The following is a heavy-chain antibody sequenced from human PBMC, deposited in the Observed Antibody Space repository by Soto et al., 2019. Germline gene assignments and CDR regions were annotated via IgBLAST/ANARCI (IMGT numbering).Heavy chain of an antibody. CDR3: AFSLGFLVIRS. Sequence: SETLSLTCTVSGGSISSYYWSWIRQPPGKGLEWIGYIYYSGSTYYNPSLKSRITISIDTSKEQFSLKLSSVTAADTAVYYCAFSLGFLVIRSWGQGTLVTVSS. V-gene: IGHV4-59*06. J-gene: IGHJ5*02. CDR2: IYYSGST. CDR1: GGSISSYY. D-gene: IGHD3-9*01.